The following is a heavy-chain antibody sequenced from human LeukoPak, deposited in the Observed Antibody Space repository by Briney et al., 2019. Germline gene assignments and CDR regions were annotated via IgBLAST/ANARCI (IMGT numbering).Heavy chain of an antibody. V-gene: IGHV4-4*07. CDR1: DGSITTYY. CDR2: MYGSGTP. CDR3: ARERLYNSSWGFQL. D-gene: IGHD6-13*01. J-gene: IGHJ1*01. Sequence: PSETLSLTCSVADGSITTYYWSWIRQPAGKGLEWIGRMYGSGTPNYSPSLNSRVTMSVDTSKRQISLRLSSVTVADTAVYYCARERLYNSSWGFQLWGQGTLVIVSS.